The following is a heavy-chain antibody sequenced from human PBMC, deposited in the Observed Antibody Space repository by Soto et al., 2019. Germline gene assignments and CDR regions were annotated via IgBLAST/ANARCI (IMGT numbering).Heavy chain of an antibody. CDR2: IFYSGST. CDR1: GGSISIGDYY. CDR3: ARMSLRLGELSPFIS. J-gene: IGHJ5*02. Sequence: QVQLQESGPGLVKPSQTLSLTCTVSGGSISIGDYYWSWIRQPPGKGLEWIGNIFYSGSTYYNPSLKSRVTISVDTSRNQFSLRLSSVIAADTAVYYCARMSLRLGELSPFISWGQGTLVTVSS. D-gene: IGHD3-16*02. V-gene: IGHV4-30-4*01.